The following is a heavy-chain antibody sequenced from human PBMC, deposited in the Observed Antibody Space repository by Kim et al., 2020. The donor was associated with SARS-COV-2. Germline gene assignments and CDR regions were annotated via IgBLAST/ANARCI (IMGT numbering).Heavy chain of an antibody. J-gene: IGHJ5*02. Sequence: NYNPALKSRVTISVDTSKNQFSLNLSSITAADTAVYYCARDLRGMGNWLDPWGQGTLVTVSS. D-gene: IGHD3-16*01. V-gene: IGHV4-59*01. CDR3: ARDLRGMGNWLDP.